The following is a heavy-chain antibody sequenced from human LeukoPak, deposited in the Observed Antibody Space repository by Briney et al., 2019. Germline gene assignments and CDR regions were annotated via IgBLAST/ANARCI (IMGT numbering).Heavy chain of an antibody. D-gene: IGHD2-15*01. CDR2: IYYSGST. Sequence: SETLSLTCTVSGGSISSYYWSWIRQPPGKGLEWIGCIYYSGSTEYNPSLKSRVTISVDTSKNQFSLKLISVTAADTAVYFCARGPYCDGGSCYYFDYWGQGTLVTVSS. V-gene: IGHV4-59*12. J-gene: IGHJ4*02. CDR3: ARGPYCDGGSCYYFDY. CDR1: GGSISSYY.